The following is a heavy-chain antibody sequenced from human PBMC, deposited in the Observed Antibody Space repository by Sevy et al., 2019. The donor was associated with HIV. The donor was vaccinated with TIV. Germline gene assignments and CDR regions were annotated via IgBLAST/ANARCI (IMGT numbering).Heavy chain of an antibody. CDR1: VGSISHYY. V-gene: IGHV4-59*01. CDR3: VRQGGLVDYGMDV. CDR2: VYCTGNT. J-gene: IGHJ6*02. D-gene: IGHD1-26*01. Sequence: SETLSLTCTVSVGSISHYYWSWIRQPPGKGLEWIGFVYCTGNTNYNPSLKGRVTVALDTSKNQFSLKLNSVTAADTAVYYCVRQGGLVDYGMDVWGPGTTVTVSS.